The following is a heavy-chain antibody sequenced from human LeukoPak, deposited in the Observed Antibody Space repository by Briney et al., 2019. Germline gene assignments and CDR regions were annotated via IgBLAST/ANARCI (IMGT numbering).Heavy chain of an antibody. CDR2: IYYSGST. J-gene: IGHJ4*02. CDR1: GGSINSYF. Sequence: SETLSLTCTVSGGSINSYFWSWIRQPPGKGLEWIGYIYYSGSTNYNPSLKSRLTISVDTSKNQFSLKLSSVAAVDAAVYYCARHDEDGRNFAYWGQGILVTVSS. D-gene: IGHD2-15*01. V-gene: IGHV4-59*08. CDR3: ARHDEDGRNFAY.